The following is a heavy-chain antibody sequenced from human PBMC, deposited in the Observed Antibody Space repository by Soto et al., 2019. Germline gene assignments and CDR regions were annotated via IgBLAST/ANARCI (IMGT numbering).Heavy chain of an antibody. Sequence: GGSLRLSCAASGFTFSSYAMSWVRQAPGKGLEWVSAISGSGGSTYYADSVKGRFTISRDNSKNTLYLQMNSLRAEDTAVYYCAKDSRGVRAAYSSSPGYWGQGTLVTVSS. CDR2: ISGSGGST. CDR1: GFTFSSYA. V-gene: IGHV3-23*01. CDR3: AKDSRGVRAAYSSSPGY. D-gene: IGHD6-6*01. J-gene: IGHJ4*02.